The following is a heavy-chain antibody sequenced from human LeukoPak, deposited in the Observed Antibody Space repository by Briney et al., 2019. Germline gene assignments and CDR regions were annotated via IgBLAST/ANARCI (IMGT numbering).Heavy chain of an antibody. Sequence: PGGSLRLSCAASGFTFSSYSMNWVRQAPGKGLEWVSSIRSSSSYVYYADSVKGRFTISRDNAKNSLYLQMNSLRAEDTAVYYCARDYLGYCSSTSCYYYYYMDVWGKGTTVTVAS. CDR2: IRSSSSYV. D-gene: IGHD2-2*01. CDR3: ARDYLGYCSSTSCYYYYYMDV. J-gene: IGHJ6*03. V-gene: IGHV3-21*01. CDR1: GFTFSSYS.